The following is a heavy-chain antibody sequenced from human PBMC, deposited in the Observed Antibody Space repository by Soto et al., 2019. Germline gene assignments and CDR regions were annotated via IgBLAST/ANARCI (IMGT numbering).Heavy chain of an antibody. D-gene: IGHD1-26*01. CDR1: GFNFRNFG. CDR3: VRDFVGPGLDY. Sequence: GGSLRLSCATSGFNFRNFGMHWVRQAPGKGLEWVTFISFDASRKYYPDSLKGRFTVSRDNSNNTLFLQMNSLNVEDTAIYYCVRDFVGPGLDYWGQGTLVTVSS. J-gene: IGHJ4*02. CDR2: ISFDASRK. V-gene: IGHV3-33*05.